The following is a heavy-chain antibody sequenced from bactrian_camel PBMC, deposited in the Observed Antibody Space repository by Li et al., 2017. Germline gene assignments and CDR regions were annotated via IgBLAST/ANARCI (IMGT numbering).Heavy chain of an antibody. CDR2: ITSLPSPFRAA. Sequence: HVQLVESGGGLVQPGGSLRLSCAASGSTSIRYYMSWVRQAPGKEVEWVAGITSLPSPFRAASYAASVEGRFTISRDTIKDTLYLQMNSLKPEDTAMYYCAARAGYCYYSSGPFAYTYQGQGTQVTVS. CDR1: GSTSIRYY. D-gene: IGHD2*01. J-gene: IGHJ4*01. V-gene: IGHV3S6*01.